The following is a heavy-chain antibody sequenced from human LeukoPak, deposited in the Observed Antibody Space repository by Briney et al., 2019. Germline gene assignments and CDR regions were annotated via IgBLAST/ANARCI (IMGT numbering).Heavy chain of an antibody. CDR1: GFTFSSYD. CDR2: IGTTGDT. Sequence: GGSLRLPCAASGFTFSSYDMHWVRQATGKGLEFVSGIGTTGDTYYQGSVKGRFSISRENAKNSLYLQMNSLRAGDTAVYYCARVGYNYGYDYWGQGTLVTVSS. V-gene: IGHV3-13*01. CDR3: ARVGYNYGYDY. D-gene: IGHD5-18*01. J-gene: IGHJ4*02.